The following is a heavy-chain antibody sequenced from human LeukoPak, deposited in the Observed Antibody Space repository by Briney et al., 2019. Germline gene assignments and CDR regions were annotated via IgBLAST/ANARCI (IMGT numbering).Heavy chain of an antibody. V-gene: IGHV1-69*04. Sequence: SVKVSRKASGGTFSSYAISWVRQAPGQGLEWMGRIIPILGIANYAQKFQGRVTITADKSTSTAYMELSSLRSEDTAAYYCARSDYDFWSGYPNKYYYYYYGMDVWGQGTRSPSP. D-gene: IGHD3-3*01. CDR2: IIPILGIA. CDR3: ARSDYDFWSGYPNKYYYYYYGMDV. J-gene: IGHJ6*02. CDR1: GGTFSSYA.